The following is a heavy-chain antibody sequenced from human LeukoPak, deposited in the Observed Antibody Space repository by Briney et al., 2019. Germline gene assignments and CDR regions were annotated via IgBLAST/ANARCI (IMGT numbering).Heavy chain of an antibody. CDR1: GYSISSGYY. CDR3: ARQGYSNYVLPFDY. Sequence: SETLSLTCTVSGYSISSGYYWGWIRQPPGKGLEWIGSIYHSGSTYYNPSLKSRVTISVDTSKNQFSLKLSSVTAADTAMYYCARQGYSNYVLPFDYWGQGTLVTVSS. V-gene: IGHV4-38-2*02. D-gene: IGHD4-11*01. J-gene: IGHJ4*02. CDR2: IYHSGST.